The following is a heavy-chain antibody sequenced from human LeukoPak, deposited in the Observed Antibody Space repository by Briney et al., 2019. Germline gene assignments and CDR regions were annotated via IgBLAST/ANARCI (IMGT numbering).Heavy chain of an antibody. D-gene: IGHD6-13*01. Sequence: GGSLRLSCAASGFTFSNYGMHWVRQAPGKGLEWVAVISYDESDKYYADSVKGRFTISRDNSKNTLYLQMNSLRAEDTAVYYCARGGIAATTIVWTGGQRYYFDYWGQGTLVTVSS. CDR3: ARGGIAATTIVWTGGQRYYFDY. CDR2: ISYDESDK. J-gene: IGHJ4*02. V-gene: IGHV3-30*03. CDR1: GFTFSNYG.